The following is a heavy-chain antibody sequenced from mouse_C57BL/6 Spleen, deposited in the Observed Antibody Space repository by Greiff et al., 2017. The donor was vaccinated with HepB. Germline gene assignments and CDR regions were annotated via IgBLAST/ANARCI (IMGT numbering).Heavy chain of an antibody. D-gene: IGHD2-4*01. Sequence: EVQLQQSGPELVKPGASVKMSCKASGYTFTDYNMHWVKQSHGKSLEWIGYINPNNGGTSYNQKFKGKATLTVNKSSSTAYMELRSLTSEDSAVYYCARERDDYDPAWLAYWGQGTLVTVSA. V-gene: IGHV1-22*01. CDR1: GYTFTDYN. J-gene: IGHJ3*01. CDR3: ARERDDYDPAWLAY. CDR2: INPNNGGT.